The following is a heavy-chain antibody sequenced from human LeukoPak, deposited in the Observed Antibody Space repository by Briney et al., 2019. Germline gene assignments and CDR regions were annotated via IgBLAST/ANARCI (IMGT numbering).Heavy chain of an antibody. CDR2: INHSGST. CDR3: ARRGYCSGGSCYAVRY. D-gene: IGHD2-15*01. Sequence: SETLSLTCAVYGGSFSGYYWSWIRQPPGKGLEWIGEINHSGSTNYNPSLKSRVTISVGTSKNQFSLKLSSVTAADTAVYYCARRGYCSGGSCYAVRYWGQGTLVTVSS. J-gene: IGHJ4*02. V-gene: IGHV4-34*01. CDR1: GGSFSGYY.